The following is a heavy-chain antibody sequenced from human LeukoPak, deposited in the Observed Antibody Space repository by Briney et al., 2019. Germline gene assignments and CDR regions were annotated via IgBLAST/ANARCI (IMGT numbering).Heavy chain of an antibody. D-gene: IGHD4-17*01. CDR1: GGSFSGYY. CDR2: INHSGST. CDR3: AREGFDGDYDIDAFDI. J-gene: IGHJ3*02. Sequence: SETLSLTCAVHGGSFSGYYWSWIRQPPGKGLEWIGEINHSGSTNYNPSLKSRVTISVDTSKNQFSLKLSSVTAADTAVYYCAREGFDGDYDIDAFDIWGQGTMVTVSS. V-gene: IGHV4-34*01.